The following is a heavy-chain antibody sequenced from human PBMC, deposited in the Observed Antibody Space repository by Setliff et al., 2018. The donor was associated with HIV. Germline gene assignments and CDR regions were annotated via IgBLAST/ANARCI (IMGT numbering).Heavy chain of an antibody. Sequence: ASVKVSCKVSGYTLTELSMHWVRQAPGKGLEWMGGFDPEDGETIYAQKFQGRVTMTEDTSTGKAYMELRSLRSEDTAVYYSATARSTVPLGELSLFAYWGQGTLFTVSS. CDR3: ATARSTVPLGELSLFAY. J-gene: IGHJ4*02. D-gene: IGHD3-16*02. CDR1: GYTLTELS. CDR2: FDPEDGET. V-gene: IGHV1-24*01.